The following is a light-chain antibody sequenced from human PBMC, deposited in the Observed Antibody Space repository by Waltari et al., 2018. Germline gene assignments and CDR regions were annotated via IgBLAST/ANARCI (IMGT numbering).Light chain of an antibody. CDR3: QQFNSYPHT. CDR1: QGISSA. V-gene: IGKV1-13*02. J-gene: IGKJ2*01. Sequence: AIQLTQSPSSLSASVGDRVTITCRASQGISSALAWYRQKPGKAPNLLIYDASSLESGVPSRFSGSGSGTDFTLTISSLQPEDFATYYCQQFNSYPHTFGQGTKLKTK. CDR2: DAS.